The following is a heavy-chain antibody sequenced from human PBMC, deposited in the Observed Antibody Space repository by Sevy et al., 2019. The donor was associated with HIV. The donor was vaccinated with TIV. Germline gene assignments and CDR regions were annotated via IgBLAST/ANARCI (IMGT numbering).Heavy chain of an antibody. V-gene: IGHV3-48*02. J-gene: IGHJ6*02. CDR2: ISTGGNII. Sequence: GGSLRLSCEASGFTFSSYSMNWVRQAPGKGLEWLAYISTGGNIIYYAASAKGRFVISRDNTKRSLSLQMSSLRDEDTAVYFCARDLDGSYSSDNYYYGLAVWGQRTTVTVSS. CDR1: GFTFSSYS. CDR3: ARDLDGSYSSDNYYYGLAV. D-gene: IGHD2-15*01.